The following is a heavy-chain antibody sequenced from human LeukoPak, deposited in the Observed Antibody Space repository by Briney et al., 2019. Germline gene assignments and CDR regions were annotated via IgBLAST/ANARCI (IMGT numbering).Heavy chain of an antibody. J-gene: IGHJ4*02. V-gene: IGHV3-7*01. CDR2: INQDGSEE. CDR1: GLRSSSYW. Sequence: PGGSLRLSCAASGLRSSSYWMSWVRQAPGKGPKWVANINQDGSEENYVDSAKGRFTISRDGAKNSVSLQMNSLRDEDTAVYYCAIAVGWELGYWGQGTLVTVSS. CDR3: AIAVGWELGY. D-gene: IGHD1-26*01.